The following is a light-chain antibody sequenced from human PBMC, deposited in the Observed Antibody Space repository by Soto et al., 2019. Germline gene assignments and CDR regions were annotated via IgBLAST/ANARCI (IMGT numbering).Light chain of an antibody. Sequence: SQSVSSYLAWYQQKRGQAPRLLIYDASNRATGIQARFSGSGSGTDFTLTISSLEPEDFGVFYFQQRVDGTKIKFGQGTLLEIK. V-gene: IGKV3-11*01. CDR3: QQRVDGTKIK. CDR1: QSVSSY. CDR2: DAS. J-gene: IGKJ5*01.